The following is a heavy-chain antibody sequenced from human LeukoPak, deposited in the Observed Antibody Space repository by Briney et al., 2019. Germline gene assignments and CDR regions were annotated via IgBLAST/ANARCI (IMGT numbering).Heavy chain of an antibody. Sequence: SETLSLTCTVSGGSISSYYWSWIRQPPGKGLEWIGYIYYSGSTNYNPSLRSRVTISVDTSKNQFSLKLSSVTAADTAVYYCARDRSPGGSSWDWGQGTLVTVSS. J-gene: IGHJ4*02. CDR1: GGSISSYY. D-gene: IGHD6-13*01. CDR2: IYYSGST. V-gene: IGHV4-59*01. CDR3: ARDRSPGGSSWD.